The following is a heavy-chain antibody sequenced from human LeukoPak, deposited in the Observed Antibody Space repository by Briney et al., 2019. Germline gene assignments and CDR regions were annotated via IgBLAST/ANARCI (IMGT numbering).Heavy chain of an antibody. Sequence: PGRSLRLSCAASGFTFSSYAMHWVRQAPGKGLEWVAVISYDGSNKYYADSVKGRFTISRDNSKNTLYLQMNSLRAEDTAVYYCARGSYYDFWSGYSTTNPFDYWGQGTLVTVSS. CDR3: ARGSYYDFWSGYSTTNPFDY. D-gene: IGHD3-3*01. CDR1: GFTFSSYA. V-gene: IGHV3-30*04. CDR2: ISYDGSNK. J-gene: IGHJ4*02.